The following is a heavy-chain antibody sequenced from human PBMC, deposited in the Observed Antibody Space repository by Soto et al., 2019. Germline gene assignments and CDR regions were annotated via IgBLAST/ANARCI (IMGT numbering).Heavy chain of an antibody. CDR3: AGTGDGDYFDY. V-gene: IGHV3-74*01. CDR1: GFTFSSYW. D-gene: IGHD3-10*01. J-gene: IGHJ4*02. Sequence: EVQLVESGGGLVQPGGSLRLSCAASGFTFSSYWMHWVRQAPGKGLVWVSRINSDGSSTTYADSVKGRFTISRDHAKNTLYLQMDSLRAEDTAVYYCAGTGDGDYFDYWGQGTLVTVSS. CDR2: INSDGSST.